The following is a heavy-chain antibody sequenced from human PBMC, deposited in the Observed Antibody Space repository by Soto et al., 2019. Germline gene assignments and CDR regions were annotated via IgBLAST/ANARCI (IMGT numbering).Heavy chain of an antibody. CDR2: IYYSGST. CDR1: GGSISSGVYY. CDR3: ARDLWDGYNQTGYYFDY. J-gene: IGHJ4*02. Sequence: SETLSLTCTVSGGSISSGVYYWSWIRQPPGKGLEWIGYIYYSGSTYYNPSLKSRVAISVDTSKNQFSLKLSSVTAADTAVYYCARDLWDGYNQTGYYFDYWGQGTLVTVSS. V-gene: IGHV4-30-4*01. D-gene: IGHD3-9*01.